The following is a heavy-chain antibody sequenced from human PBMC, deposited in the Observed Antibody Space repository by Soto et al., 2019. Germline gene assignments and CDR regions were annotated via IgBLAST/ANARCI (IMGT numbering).Heavy chain of an antibody. CDR3: ASNAACGGDCYAVES. J-gene: IGHJ4*02. CDR1: GGIFSSNT. CDR2: IIPLFGTA. V-gene: IGHV1-69*06. Sequence: QVYLVQSGAEVKKPGSSVKISCKASGGIFSSNTKNWVQQAAGQGLEWMGGIIPLFGTANYAEKFQGRVTITADKSTKSEYMELTSLRSEDTGVYYCASNAACGGDCYAVESWGQGTLVTVSS. D-gene: IGHD2-21*02.